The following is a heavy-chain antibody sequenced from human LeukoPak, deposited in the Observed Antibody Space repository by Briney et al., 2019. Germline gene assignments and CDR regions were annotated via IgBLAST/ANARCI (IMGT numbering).Heavy chain of an antibody. CDR1: GFTFSSYS. Sequence: GGSLRLSCAASGFTFSSYSMNWVRQAPGKGLEWVSSISSSSSYIYYADSVKSRFTISRDNAKNSLYLQMNSLRAEDTAVYYCARVPSGQFYGMDVWGKGTTVTVSS. CDR3: ARVPSGQFYGMDV. CDR2: ISSSSSYI. J-gene: IGHJ6*04. D-gene: IGHD5-24*01. V-gene: IGHV3-21*01.